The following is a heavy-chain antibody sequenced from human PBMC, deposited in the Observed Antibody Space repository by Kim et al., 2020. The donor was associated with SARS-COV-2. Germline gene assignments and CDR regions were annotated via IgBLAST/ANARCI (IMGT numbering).Heavy chain of an antibody. CDR3: ARWFGGLSPSPDY. V-gene: IGHV4-61*01. CDR1: GGSVSSGSYY. CDR2: IYYSGST. J-gene: IGHJ4*02. Sequence: SETLSLTCTVSGGSVSSGSYYWSWIRQPPGKGLEWIGYIYYSGSTNYNPSLKSRVTISVDTSKNQFSLMLSSVTAADTAVYYCARWFGGLSPSPDYWGQGTLVTVSS. D-gene: IGHD3-10*01.